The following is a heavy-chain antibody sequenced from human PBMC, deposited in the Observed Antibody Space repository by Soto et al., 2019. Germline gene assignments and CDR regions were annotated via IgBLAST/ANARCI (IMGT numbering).Heavy chain of an antibody. Sequence: ASVKVSCKASGYTFTSYDINWVRQATGQGLEWMGWMNPNSGNTGYAQKFQGRVTMTRNTSISTAYMELSSLRSEDTAVYYCARLVLACTTYGGDCYSDAFDIWGQGTMVTVSS. V-gene: IGHV1-8*02. CDR2: MNPNSGNT. CDR1: GYTFTSYD. D-gene: IGHD2-21*01. J-gene: IGHJ3*02. CDR3: ARLVLACTTYGGDCYSDAFDI.